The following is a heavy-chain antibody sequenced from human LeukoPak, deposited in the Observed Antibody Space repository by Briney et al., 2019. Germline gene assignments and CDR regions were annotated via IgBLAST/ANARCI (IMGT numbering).Heavy chain of an antibody. V-gene: IGHV5-51*01. CDR2: IYPGDSDT. D-gene: IGHD2-15*01. Sequence: KVSCKASGHTFTSYYMHWVRQMPGKGLEWMGIIYPGDSDTRYSPSFQGQVTISADKSISTAYLQWSSLKASDTAMYYCARRVGYCSGGSCYWFDPWGQGTLVTVSS. CDR3: ARRVGYCSGGSCYWFDP. CDR1: GHTFTSYY. J-gene: IGHJ5*02.